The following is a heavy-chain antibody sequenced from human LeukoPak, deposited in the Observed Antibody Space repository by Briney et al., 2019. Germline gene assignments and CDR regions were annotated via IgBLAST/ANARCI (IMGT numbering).Heavy chain of an antibody. CDR3: ARGEEKATITALDS. CDR2: ISSSSSYI. J-gene: IGHJ4*02. V-gene: IGHV3-21*01. CDR1: GFTFSNYD. Sequence: GGSLRLSCAASGFTFSNYDMHWVRQAPGKGLEWVSAISSSSSYIYYADSIKGRYTISRDNAENSLYLQMNSLRAVDTAVYFCARGEEKATITALDSWGQGTLVTVSS. D-gene: IGHD5-24*01.